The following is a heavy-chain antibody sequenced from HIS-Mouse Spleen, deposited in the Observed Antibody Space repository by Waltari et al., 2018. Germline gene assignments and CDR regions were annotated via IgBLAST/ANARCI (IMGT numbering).Heavy chain of an antibody. CDR2: IYNSGRT. J-gene: IGHJ4*02. D-gene: IGHD6-13*01. CDR1: GYSISSGYY. Sequence: QVQLQESGPGLVKPSETLSLTCTVSGYSISSGYYWGWIRQPPGKGLEWIGSIYNSGRTCSTPPRKSRDTISVDTSKNQFSLKLSSVTAADTAVYYCAREGGIAAAGTEKFFDYWGQGTLVTVSS. V-gene: IGHV4-38-2*02. CDR3: AREGGIAAAGTEKFFDY.